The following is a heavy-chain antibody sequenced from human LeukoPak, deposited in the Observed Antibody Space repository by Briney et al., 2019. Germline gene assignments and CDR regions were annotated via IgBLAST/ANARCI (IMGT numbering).Heavy chain of an antibody. V-gene: IGHV3-30-3*01. J-gene: IGHJ4*02. CDR1: GFTFSSYA. CDR2: ISYDGSNK. CDR3: ARDLRISYYYDSRRDY. D-gene: IGHD3-22*01. Sequence: GGSLRLSCAASGFTFSSYAMHWVCQAPGKGLEWVAVISYDGSNKYYADSVKGRFTISRDNSKNTLYLQMNSLRAEDTAVYYCARDLRISYYYDSRRDYWGQGTLVTVSS.